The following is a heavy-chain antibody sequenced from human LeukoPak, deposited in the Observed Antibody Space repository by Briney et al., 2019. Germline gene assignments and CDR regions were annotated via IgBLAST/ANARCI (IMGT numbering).Heavy chain of an antibody. CDR3: AKDGSSSTYYYGSGSYSPPG. CDR2: ISGSGGST. D-gene: IGHD3-10*01. J-gene: IGHJ4*02. V-gene: IGHV3-23*01. Sequence: GGSLRLSCAASGFTFSSYAMSWVRQAPGKGLEWVSAISGSGGSTYYADSVKGRFTISRDNSKNTLYLQMSSLRAEDTAVYYCAKDGSSSTYYYGSGSYSPPGWGQGTLVTVSS. CDR1: GFTFSSYA.